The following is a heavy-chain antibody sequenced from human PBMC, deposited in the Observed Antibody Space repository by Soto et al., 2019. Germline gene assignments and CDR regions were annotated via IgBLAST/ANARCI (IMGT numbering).Heavy chain of an antibody. CDR1: GFTFGNYA. J-gene: IGHJ2*01. V-gene: IGHV3-23*01. D-gene: IGHD3-16*01. CDR2: ISGSGGTT. CDR3: AKGVMQRRLRFDL. Sequence: GGSLRLSCAASGFTFGNYAMSWVRQAPGKGLEWVSIISGSGGTTYHADSVKDRFTISRDNSKNTLFLQMNSLRAEDTAVYYCAKGVMQRRLRFDLWGRGTLVTVSS.